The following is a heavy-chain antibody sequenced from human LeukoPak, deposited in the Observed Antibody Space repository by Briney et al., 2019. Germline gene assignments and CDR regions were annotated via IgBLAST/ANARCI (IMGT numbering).Heavy chain of an antibody. V-gene: IGHV3-30*02. J-gene: IGHJ6*04. Sequence: GGSLRLSCAASGFTLSSYGMHWVRQAPGKGLEWVAFIKYDESNKDYADSVRGRFTISRDNAKNSLYLQMNSLRAEDTAVYYCAELGITMIGGVWGKGTTVTISS. D-gene: IGHD3-10*02. CDR3: AELGITMIGGV. CDR2: IKYDESNK. CDR1: GFTLSSYG.